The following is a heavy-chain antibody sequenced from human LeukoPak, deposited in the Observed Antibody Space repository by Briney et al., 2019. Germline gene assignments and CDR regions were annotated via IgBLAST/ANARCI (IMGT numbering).Heavy chain of an antibody. CDR1: GFTVSSNY. V-gene: IGHV3-53*01. J-gene: IGHJ4*02. Sequence: GGSLRLSCVASGFTVSSNYMSWVRQAPGKGLEWASVIYSGGSTYYADSVKGRFTISRDNSKNTLYLQMNSLRAEDTAVYYCAREAPLDYVWGSHRPYCESARGGIDYWGQGNLVSVSS. CDR2: IYSGGST. D-gene: IGHD3-16*02. CDR3: AREAPLDYVWGSHRPYCESARGGIDY.